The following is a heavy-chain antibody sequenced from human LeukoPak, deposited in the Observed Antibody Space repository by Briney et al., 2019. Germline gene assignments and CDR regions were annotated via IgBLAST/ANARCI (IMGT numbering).Heavy chain of an antibody. CDR1: GFTFSSYA. D-gene: IGHD3-10*01. CDR3: AKGSYGYGSGSYQNYYFDY. CDR2: ISGSGGST. V-gene: IGHV3-23*01. J-gene: IGHJ4*02. Sequence: PGGSLRLSCAASGFTFSSYAMSWVRQAPGKGLEWVSAISGSGGSTYYADSAKGRFTISRDNSKNTLYLQMNSLRAEDTAVYYCAKGSYGYGSGSYQNYYFDYWGQGTLVTVSS.